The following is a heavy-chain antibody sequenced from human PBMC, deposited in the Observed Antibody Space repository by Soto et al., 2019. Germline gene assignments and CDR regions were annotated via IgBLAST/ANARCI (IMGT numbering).Heavy chain of an antibody. V-gene: IGHV1-69*06. CDR1: GGTFSSYA. J-gene: IGHJ4*02. CDR3: ARLPFGELLYDDY. CDR2: IIPIFGTA. Sequence: SSVKVSCKASGGTFSSYAISWVRQAPGQGLEWMGGIIPIFGTANYAQKFQGRVTITADKSTGTAYMELSSLRSEDTAVYYCARLPFGELLYDDYWGQGTLVTVSS. D-gene: IGHD3-10*01.